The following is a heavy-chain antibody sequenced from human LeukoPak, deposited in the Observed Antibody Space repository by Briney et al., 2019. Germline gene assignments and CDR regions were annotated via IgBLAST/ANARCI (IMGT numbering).Heavy chain of an antibody. D-gene: IGHD3-10*01. Sequence: SETLSLTCTVSGGSISSYYWSWIRQPPGKGLEWIGYIDSRGNTNYNPSLQSRVSTSVDTSKNQFSLNLSSVIAADTAVYYCARKVVRGVICWFDAWGQGTLVTVSS. J-gene: IGHJ5*02. CDR1: GGSISSYY. CDR3: ARKVVRGVICWFDA. CDR2: IDSRGNT. V-gene: IGHV4-4*08.